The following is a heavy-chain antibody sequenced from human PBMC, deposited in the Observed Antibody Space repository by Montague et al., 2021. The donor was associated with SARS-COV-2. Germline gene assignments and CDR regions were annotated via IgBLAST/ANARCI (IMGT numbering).Heavy chain of an antibody. J-gene: IGHJ2*01. Sequence: SETLSLTCTVSGGSISSYYWSWIRQPAGKGLEWIGRLYTTGSTNYNHSLKSRVTMSVDTSKNQFSLKLSSVTAADTAVYYCARSTFYSSGWWDNWYFDLWGRGTLVTVSS. D-gene: IGHD6-19*01. CDR2: LYTTGST. CDR1: GGSISSYY. CDR3: ARSTFYSSGWWDNWYFDL. V-gene: IGHV4-4*07.